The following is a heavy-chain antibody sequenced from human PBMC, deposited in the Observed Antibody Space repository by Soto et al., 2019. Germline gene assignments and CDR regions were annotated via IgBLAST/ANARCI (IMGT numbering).Heavy chain of an antibody. CDR1: GFTFSSYS. CDR3: EKDKYYYDSSGSLEL. V-gene: IGHV3-21*04. Sequence: PGGSLRLSCAASGFTFSSYSMNWVRQAPGKGLEWASSISSSSSYIYYADSVKGRFTISRDNSKNTLYLQMNSLRAEDTAVYYCEKDKYYYDSSGSLELWGQGTLVTVSS. D-gene: IGHD3-22*01. J-gene: IGHJ4*02. CDR2: ISSSSSYI.